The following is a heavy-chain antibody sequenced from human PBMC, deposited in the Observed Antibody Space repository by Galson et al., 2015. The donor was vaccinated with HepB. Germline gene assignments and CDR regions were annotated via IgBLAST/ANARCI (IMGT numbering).Heavy chain of an antibody. J-gene: IGHJ3*02. V-gene: IGHV3-30*18. CDR1: GFTFSNYG. D-gene: IGHD2-2*02. Sequence: SLRLSCAASGFTFSNYGMHWVRQAPGKGLEWVAIISFDGDDKYYGDSVKGRFTVSRDNSKNTLYLQMNSLRAEDTAVYYCAKDLFSRIPRGEDAFDIWGQGTMVTVSS. CDR3: AKDLFSRIPRGEDAFDI. CDR2: ISFDGDDK.